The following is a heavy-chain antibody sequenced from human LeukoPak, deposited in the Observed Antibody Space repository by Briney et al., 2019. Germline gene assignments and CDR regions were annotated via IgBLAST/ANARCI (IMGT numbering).Heavy chain of an antibody. CDR1: GFTFSDYY. CDR2: ISSSGSTI. CDR3: ARYNHNGAPDNWFDP. J-gene: IGHJ5*02. V-gene: IGHV3-11*01. D-gene: IGHD1-1*01. Sequence: GGSLRLSCAASGFTFSDYYMSWIRQAPGKGLEWVSYISSSGSTIYYADSVKGRFTISRDNAKNSLYLQMNSLRAEDTAVYYCARYNHNGAPDNWFDPWGQGTLVTVSS.